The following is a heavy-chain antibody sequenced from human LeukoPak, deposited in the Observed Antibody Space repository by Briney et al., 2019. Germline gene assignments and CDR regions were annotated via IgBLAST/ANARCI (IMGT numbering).Heavy chain of an antibody. CDR1: EFTFSDYY. CDR2: ISSSGSTT. D-gene: IGHD2-2*01. CDR3: AKEKDIVVVPAAQPFDP. Sequence: GGSLRLSCAASEFTFSDYYMSWIRQAPGKGLEWVSYISSSGSTTYYADSVKGRFTISRDNSKNTLYLQMNSLRAEDTAVYYCAKEKDIVVVPAAQPFDPWGQGTLVTVSS. V-gene: IGHV3-11*04. J-gene: IGHJ5*02.